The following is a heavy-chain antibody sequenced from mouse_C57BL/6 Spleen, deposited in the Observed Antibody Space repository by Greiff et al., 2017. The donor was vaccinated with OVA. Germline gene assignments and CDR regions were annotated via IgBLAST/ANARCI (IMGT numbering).Heavy chain of an antibody. Sequence: EVQLVESGGGLVQPKGSLKLSCAASGFSFNTYAMNWVRQAPGKGLEWVARIRSKSNNYATYYADSVKDRFTISRDDSESMLYLQMNNLKTEDTSMYYCVRQGTYDYAMDYWGQGTSGTVSS. V-gene: IGHV10-1*01. CDR2: IRSKSNNYAT. CDR3: VRQGTYDYAMDY. J-gene: IGHJ4*01. CDR1: GFSFNTYA. D-gene: IGHD3-3*01.